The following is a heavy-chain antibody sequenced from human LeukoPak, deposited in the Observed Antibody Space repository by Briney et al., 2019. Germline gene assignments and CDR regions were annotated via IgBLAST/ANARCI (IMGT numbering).Heavy chain of an antibody. Sequence: SETLSLTCTVSGGSISRYYWSWIRQPPGKGLEWIGYIHYSGSTNYNPSLKSRVTISVDTSKNQFSLKLSSVTAADTAVYYCARGGVVVPAAIAYWGQGTLVTVST. CDR2: IHYSGST. CDR1: GGSISRYY. V-gene: IGHV4-59*01. J-gene: IGHJ4*02. CDR3: ARGGVVVPAAIAY. D-gene: IGHD2-2*02.